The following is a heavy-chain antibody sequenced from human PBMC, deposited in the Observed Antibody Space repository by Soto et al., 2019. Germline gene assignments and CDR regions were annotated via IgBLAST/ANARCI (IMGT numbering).Heavy chain of an antibody. J-gene: IGHJ4*02. V-gene: IGHV1-3*01. D-gene: IGHD5-18*01. Sequence: ASVKVSCKASGYSFITYVIHWVRQAPGQRLEWIGWINAGNGNTKFSQKFQDRVTITRDTSASTVNMELSSLRSEDTAVYYCARGGRGIQLFLTFDHWGPGTLVTVSS. CDR1: GYSFITYV. CDR3: ARGGRGIQLFLTFDH. CDR2: INAGNGNT.